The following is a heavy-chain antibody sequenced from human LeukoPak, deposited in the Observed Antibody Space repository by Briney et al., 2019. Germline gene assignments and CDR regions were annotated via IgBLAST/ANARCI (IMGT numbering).Heavy chain of an antibody. J-gene: IGHJ3*01. Sequence: GGSLRLSCAASGFSFSNFWMTWVRQTPGKGLEWVANIKQDGSEKYYVDSVTGRFAISRDSAKNSLSLQMNSLRVEDTAVYYCAREGSSDAFDVWGQGTMVTVSS. V-gene: IGHV3-7*01. CDR1: GFSFSNFW. CDR2: IKQDGSEK. D-gene: IGHD1-26*01. CDR3: AREGSSDAFDV.